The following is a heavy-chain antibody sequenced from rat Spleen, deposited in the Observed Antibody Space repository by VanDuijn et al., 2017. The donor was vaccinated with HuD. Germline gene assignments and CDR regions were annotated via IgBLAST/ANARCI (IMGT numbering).Heavy chain of an antibody. Sequence: EVHLVESGGGLVQPGRSLKLSCVASGFTFNNYWMTWIRQAPGKGLEWIASITNTGGNTYYLDSVKGRFTISRDNAESTLYLQMKSLRSEDTATYYCTRKYTTDLYWYFDFWGPGTMVTVSS. J-gene: IGHJ1*01. CDR3: TRKYTTDLYWYFDF. CDR1: GFTFNNYW. CDR2: ITNTGGNT. D-gene: IGHD1-6*01. V-gene: IGHV5-31*01.